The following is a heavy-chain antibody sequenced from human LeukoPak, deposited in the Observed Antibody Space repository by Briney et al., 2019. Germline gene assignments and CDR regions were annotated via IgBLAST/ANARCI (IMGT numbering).Heavy chain of an antibody. V-gene: IGHV1-18*01. CDR2: ISAYNGNT. CDR3: PRDLTIFGVGYSTYYYYGMDV. J-gene: IGHJ6*02. Sequence: ASVKVSCKASGYTFTSYGISWVRQAPGQGLEWMGWISAYNGNTNYAQKLQGRVTMTTDTSTSTAYMELRSLRSDDTAVYYCPRDLTIFGVGYSTYYYYGMDVWGQGTTVTVSS. D-gene: IGHD3-3*01. CDR1: GYTFTSYG.